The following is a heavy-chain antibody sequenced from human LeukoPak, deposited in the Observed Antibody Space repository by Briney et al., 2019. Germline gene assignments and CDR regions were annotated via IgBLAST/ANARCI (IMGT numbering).Heavy chain of an antibody. V-gene: IGHV3-21*01. D-gene: IGHD3-22*01. J-gene: IGHJ4*02. CDR2: ISSSSSYI. Sequence: PGGSLRLSCAASGFTFSSYSMNWVRKAPGKGLEWVSSISSSSSYIYYADSVKGRFTISRDNAKNSLYLQMNSLRAEDTAVYYCARGFNYYDSSVQPGFDYWGQGTLSPSPQ. CDR1: GFTFSSYS. CDR3: ARGFNYYDSSVQPGFDY.